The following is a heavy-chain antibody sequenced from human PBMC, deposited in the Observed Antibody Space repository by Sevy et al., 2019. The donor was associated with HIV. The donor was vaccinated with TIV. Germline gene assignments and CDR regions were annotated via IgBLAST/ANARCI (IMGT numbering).Heavy chain of an antibody. CDR1: GFTFSSHW. CDR3: ASDYS. CDR2: IKQDGSEK. Sequence: GGSLRLSCAASGFTFSSHWMTWVRQAPGKGLEWVANIKQDGSEKYYGDSVKGRFTISRDNAKNSMHLQMKSLRVEDTAMYYCASDYSWGRGTLVTVSS. J-gene: IGHJ4*02. V-gene: IGHV3-7*01.